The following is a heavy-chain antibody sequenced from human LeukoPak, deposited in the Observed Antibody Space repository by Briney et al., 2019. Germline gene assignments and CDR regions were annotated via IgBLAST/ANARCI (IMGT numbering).Heavy chain of an antibody. J-gene: IGHJ4*02. V-gene: IGHV4-39*07. CDR3: AGDSSGYYAHPTFDY. CDR1: GVSIRGSNYY. Sequence: SETLSLTCNVSGVSIRGSNYYWGLIRQPPGKGLQWIGSIYYSGSTYYNPSLKSRVTISVDTSKNQFSLKLSSVTAADTAVYYCAGDSSGYYAHPTFDYWGQGTLVTVSS. CDR2: IYYSGST. D-gene: IGHD3-22*01.